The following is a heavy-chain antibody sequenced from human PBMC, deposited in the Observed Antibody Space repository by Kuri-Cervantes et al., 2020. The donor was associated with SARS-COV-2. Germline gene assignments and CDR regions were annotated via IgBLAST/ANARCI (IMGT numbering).Heavy chain of an antibody. V-gene: IGHV3-21*01. J-gene: IGHJ4*02. D-gene: IGHD6-19*01. CDR3: ARDRISSGWYVGYYFDY. Sequence: GGSLRLSCAASGFTVSSNYMSWVRQAPGKGLEWVSSISSSSSYIYYADSVKGRFTISRDNAKNSLYLQMNSLRAEDTAVYYCARDRISSGWYVGYYFDYWGQGTLVTVSS. CDR2: ISSSSSYI. CDR1: GFTVSSNY.